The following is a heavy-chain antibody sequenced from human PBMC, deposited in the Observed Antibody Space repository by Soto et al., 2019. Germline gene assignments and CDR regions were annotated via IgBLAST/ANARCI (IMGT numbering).Heavy chain of an antibody. CDR3: TMGFCIGTRCHWDDAFNI. CDR2: IKSKTSGGTT. Sequence: GGSLRLSCAVSGFSFREALMTWVRQVPGKGLEWVGRIKSKTSGGTTDYAAPVKDRFTISRDDSEATVFLHMNSLKTEDTAVYYCTMGFCIGTRCHWDDAFNIWGQGTMVTVSS. CDR1: GFSFREAL. D-gene: IGHD2-2*01. J-gene: IGHJ3*02. V-gene: IGHV3-15*01.